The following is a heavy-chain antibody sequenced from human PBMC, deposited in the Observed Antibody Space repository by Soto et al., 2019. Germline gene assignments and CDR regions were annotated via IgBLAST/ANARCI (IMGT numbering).Heavy chain of an antibody. J-gene: IGHJ4*02. V-gene: IGHV4-4*02. CDR2: IYHSGST. CDR3: ARETSIAVAGRGRHFDY. D-gene: IGHD6-19*01. CDR1: GGSISSSNW. Sequence: QVQLQESGPGLVKPSGTLSLTCAVSGGSISSSNWWSWVRQPPGKGLEWIGEIYHSGSTNYNPSLKSRVTISVDKSKNQFSLKLSSVTAADTAVYYCARETSIAVAGRGRHFDYWGQGTLVTVSS.